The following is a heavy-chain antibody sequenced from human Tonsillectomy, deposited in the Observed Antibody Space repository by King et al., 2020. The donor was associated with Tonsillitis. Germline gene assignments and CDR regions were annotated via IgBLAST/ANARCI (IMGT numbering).Heavy chain of an antibody. CDR1: GGSISSFY. CDR2: IYYSGGT. J-gene: IGHJ6*03. Sequence: QLQESGPGLVKPSETLSLTCTVSGGSISSFYWNWIRQPPGKRLEWIGYIYYSGGTSYNPSLKSRVTISVDTSKHQFSLKLSSVTAADTAVYYCARERFGENYSYYYYMDVWGKGTTVTVSS. D-gene: IGHD3-10*01. CDR3: ARERFGENYSYYYYMDV. V-gene: IGHV4-59*01.